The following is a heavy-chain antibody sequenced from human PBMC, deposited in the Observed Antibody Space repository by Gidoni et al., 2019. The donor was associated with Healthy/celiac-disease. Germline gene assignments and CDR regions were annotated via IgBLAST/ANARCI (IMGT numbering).Heavy chain of an antibody. CDR1: GGSFSGYY. CDR3: ARPLGDY. J-gene: IGHJ4*02. CDR2: INHSGST. V-gene: IGHV4-34*01. Sequence: QVQLQQCGAGLLKPSQTLSLTCAVYGGSFSGYYWSWIRQPPGKGLEWIGEINHSGSTNYNPSLKSRVTISVDTSKNQFSLKLSSVTAADTAVYYCARPLGDYWGQGTLVTVSS.